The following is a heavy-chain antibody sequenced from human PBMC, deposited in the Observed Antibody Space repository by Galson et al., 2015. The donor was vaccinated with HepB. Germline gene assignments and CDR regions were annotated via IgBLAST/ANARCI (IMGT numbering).Heavy chain of an antibody. CDR2: IWYDGSYK. J-gene: IGHJ6*02. V-gene: IGHV3-33*01. D-gene: IGHD3-10*01. CDR1: GFTFSSFL. CDR3: ARQLLVGGGLDV. Sequence: SLRLSCAVSGFTFSSFLMHWVRQAPGKGLEWVAVIWYDGSYKFYADSVKGRFTLSRDNSKNTLDLQLNNLRVDDTAVYDCARQLLVGGGLDVWGQGTTVT.